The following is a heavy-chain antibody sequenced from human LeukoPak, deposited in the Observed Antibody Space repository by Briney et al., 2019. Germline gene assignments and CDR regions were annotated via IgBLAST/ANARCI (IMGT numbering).Heavy chain of an antibody. CDR2: MNPNSGNT. D-gene: IGHD3-10*01. Sequence: GASVKVSCKASGYTFTSYDINWVRQATGQGLEWMGWMNPNSGNTGYAQKFQGRVTMTRNTSISTAYMELSSLRSEDTAVYYCARVGPPPMVRGVPGGSNWFDPWGQGTLVTVSS. J-gene: IGHJ5*02. V-gene: IGHV1-8*01. CDR3: ARVGPPPMVRGVPGGSNWFDP. CDR1: GYTFTSYD.